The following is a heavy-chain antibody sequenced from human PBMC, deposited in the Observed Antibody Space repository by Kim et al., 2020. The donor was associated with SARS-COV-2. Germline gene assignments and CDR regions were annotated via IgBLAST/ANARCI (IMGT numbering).Heavy chain of an antibody. CDR1: GFTFSSYG. D-gene: IGHD3-10*01. CDR3: ARPMRGSGSYYNVLGY. CDR2: IRYDGSNK. J-gene: IGHJ4*02. Sequence: GGSLRLSCAASGFTFSSYGMHWVRQAPGKGLEWVAVIRYDGSNKYYADSVKGRFTISRDNSKNTLYLQMNSLRAEDTAVYYCARPMRGSGSYYNVLGYWGQGTLVTVSS. V-gene: IGHV3-33*01.